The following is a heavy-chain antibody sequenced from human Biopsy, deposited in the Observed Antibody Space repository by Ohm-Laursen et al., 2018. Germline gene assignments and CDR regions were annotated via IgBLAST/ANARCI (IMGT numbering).Heavy chain of an antibody. CDR2: ISSSNDNT. Sequence: SVKVSCKASGFIFTSYGLSWVRQAPGQGLEWMGWISSSNDNTNYAQKFQGRVTMTADTSTSTAYMEPRSLRSDDTAVYYCARDFFDSSGYFYYYNGVDLWGQGTTVTVSS. D-gene: IGHD3-22*01. CDR1: GFIFTSYG. CDR3: ARDFFDSSGYFYYYNGVDL. J-gene: IGHJ6*02. V-gene: IGHV1-18*01.